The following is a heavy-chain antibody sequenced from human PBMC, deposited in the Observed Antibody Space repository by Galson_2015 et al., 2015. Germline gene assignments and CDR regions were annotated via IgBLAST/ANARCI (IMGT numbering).Heavy chain of an antibody. Sequence: YADSVKGRFTISRDNSKNTLYLQMNSLRAADTAVYYCARDRDGGSCYSGGCYYYYYMDVWGKGTTVTVSS. V-gene: IGHV3-30*01. CDR3: ARDRDGGSCYSGGCYYYYYMDV. D-gene: IGHD2-15*01. J-gene: IGHJ6*03.